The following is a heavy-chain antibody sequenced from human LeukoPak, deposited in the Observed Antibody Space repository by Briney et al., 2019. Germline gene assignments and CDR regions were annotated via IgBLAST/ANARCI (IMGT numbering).Heavy chain of an antibody. CDR3: ARVELYASGWYGSIDY. Sequence: GGSLRLTCAASGLTFSNYGMHWVRQAPGKGQEWVAVISYDGTNKYYADSVRGRFTISRDNSKNTLYLQMDSLRTEDTAVYYCARVELYASGWYGSIDYWGQGTLVAVSS. J-gene: IGHJ4*02. CDR1: GLTFSNYG. D-gene: IGHD6-19*01. CDR2: ISYDGTNK. V-gene: IGHV3-30*03.